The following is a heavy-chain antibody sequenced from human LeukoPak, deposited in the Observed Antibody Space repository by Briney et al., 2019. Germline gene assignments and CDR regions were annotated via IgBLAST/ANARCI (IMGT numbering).Heavy chain of an antibody. CDR1: GGSISSSSYY. CDR2: IYYSGST. D-gene: IGHD1-26*01. J-gene: IGHJ4*02. Sequence: SETLSLTCTVSGGSISSSSYYWGWIRQPPGKGLEWIGSIYYSGSTYYNPSLKSRVTISVDTSKNQFSLKLSSVTAADTAVYYCARDGTSGSYFWGQGTLVTVSS. V-gene: IGHV4-39*02. CDR3: ARDGTSGSYF.